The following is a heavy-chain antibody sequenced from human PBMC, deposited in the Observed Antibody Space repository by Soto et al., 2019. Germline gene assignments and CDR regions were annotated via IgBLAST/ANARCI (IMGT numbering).Heavy chain of an antibody. V-gene: IGHV3-23*01. CDR3: AKGTPRYCSGGSCYSDWYFDL. Sequence: EVQLLESGGGLVQPGGSLRLSCAASGFTFSSYAMSWVRQAPGKGLEWVSAISGSGGSTYYADSVKGRFTISRDKSKNTLYLQMNSLRAEDTAVYYCAKGTPRYCSGGSCYSDWYFDLWGRGTLVTVSS. J-gene: IGHJ2*01. CDR1: GFTFSSYA. D-gene: IGHD2-15*01. CDR2: ISGSGGST.